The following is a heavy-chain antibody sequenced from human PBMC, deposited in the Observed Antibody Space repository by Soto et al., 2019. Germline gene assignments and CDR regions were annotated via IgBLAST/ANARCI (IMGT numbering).Heavy chain of an antibody. J-gene: IGHJ3*02. CDR3: ASPLRFLEWLSDDAFDI. Sequence: EVQLVESGGGLVQPGGSLRLSCAASGFTFSSYWMHWVRQAPGKGLVWVSRINSDGSSTSYADSVKGRFTISRDNAKNTLYLQMNSLSAEDTAVYYCASPLRFLEWLSDDAFDIWGQGTMVTVSS. CDR1: GFTFSSYW. D-gene: IGHD3-3*01. V-gene: IGHV3-74*01. CDR2: INSDGSST.